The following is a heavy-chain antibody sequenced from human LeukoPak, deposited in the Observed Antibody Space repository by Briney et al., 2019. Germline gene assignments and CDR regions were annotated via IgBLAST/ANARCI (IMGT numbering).Heavy chain of an antibody. V-gene: IGHV3-30*18. J-gene: IGHJ4*02. CDR1: GFSFSSYG. CDR2: ISYDGSNK. Sequence: GGSLRLSCAASGFSFSSYGMQWVRQAPGKGLEWVAVISYDGSNKYYADSVKGRFTISRDNSKNTLYLQMNSLRAEDTAVYYCAKEDYYGSGSHWLIVYWAQGTLVTVSS. D-gene: IGHD3-10*01. CDR3: AKEDYYGSGSHWLIVY.